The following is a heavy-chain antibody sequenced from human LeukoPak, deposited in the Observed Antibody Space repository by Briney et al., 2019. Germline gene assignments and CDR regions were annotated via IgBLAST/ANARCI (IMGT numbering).Heavy chain of an antibody. D-gene: IGHD5-24*01. CDR2: IRSKANSYAT. CDR1: GFNFSGSA. CDR3: TSRPAVEMATVGDY. Sequence: QTGGSLRLSCAASGFNFSGSAMHWVRQASGKGLEWVGRIRSKANSYATAYAAPVSGRFTISRDDSKNTAYLQMNSLITEDTAVYYCTSRPAVEMATVGDYWGQGTLVTVST. V-gene: IGHV3-73*01. J-gene: IGHJ4*02.